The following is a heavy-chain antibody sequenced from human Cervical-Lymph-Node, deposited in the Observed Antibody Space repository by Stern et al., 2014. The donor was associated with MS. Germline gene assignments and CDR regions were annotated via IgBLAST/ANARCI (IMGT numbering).Heavy chain of an antibody. CDR3: ATHRGRVTYYYGMDV. V-gene: IGHV1-24*01. CDR1: GYTLSEIS. Sequence: QVHLVQSGAEVKKPGASVNVSCKGSGYTLSEISMHWVRQAPGKGLEWIGGFDPEHGETRYAQKFQGRVTMAEDRSTDTAYMELSSLRSEDTAVYYCATHRGRVTYYYGMDVWGQGTTVTVSS. J-gene: IGHJ6*02. D-gene: IGHD2-21*02. CDR2: FDPEHGET.